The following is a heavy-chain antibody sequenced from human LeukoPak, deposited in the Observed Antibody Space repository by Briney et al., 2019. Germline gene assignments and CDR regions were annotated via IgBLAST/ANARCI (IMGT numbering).Heavy chain of an antibody. CDR1: GYTFTSYY. CDR3: ARDTGGLVADY. D-gene: IGHD3-16*01. CDR2: INPNSGGT. J-gene: IGHJ4*02. Sequence: ASVKVSCKASGYTFTSYYMHWVRQAPGQGLEWMGWINPNSGGTNYAQKFQGRVTMTRDTSISTAYMEPSRLRSDDTAVYYCARDTGGLVADYWGQGTLVTVSS. V-gene: IGHV1-2*02.